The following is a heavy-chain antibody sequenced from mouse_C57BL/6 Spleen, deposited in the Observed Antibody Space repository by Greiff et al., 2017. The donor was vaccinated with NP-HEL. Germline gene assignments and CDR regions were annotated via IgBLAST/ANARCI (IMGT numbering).Heavy chain of an antibody. D-gene: IGHD2-4*01. V-gene: IGHV1-62-2*01. CDR2: IYPGSGSI. Sequence: QVQLQQSGAELVKPGASVKLSCKASGYTFTEYTINWVKQRPGQGLEWIGWIYPGSGSIKYNEKFKDKATLTADKSSSTVYMELSRLTSEDTAVYFCARDEDPYYDHDFYAMDYWGQGTSVTVSS. CDR3: ARDEDPYYDHDFYAMDY. J-gene: IGHJ4*01. CDR1: GYTFTEYT.